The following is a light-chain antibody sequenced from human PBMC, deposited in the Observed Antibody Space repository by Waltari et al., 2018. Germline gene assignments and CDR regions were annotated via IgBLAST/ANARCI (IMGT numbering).Light chain of an antibody. CDR1: SSNIGSNY. J-gene: IGLJ3*02. CDR2: RNN. CDR3: AAWDDSLSGRV. Sequence: QSVLTQPPSASGTPGQRVTISCSGSSSNIGSNYVYWYQQLPGTAPKLLFYRNNQRPSGVPARFPGAKAGPSASLAISGLRSEDEADYYCAAWDDSLSGRVFGGGTKLTVL. V-gene: IGLV1-47*01.